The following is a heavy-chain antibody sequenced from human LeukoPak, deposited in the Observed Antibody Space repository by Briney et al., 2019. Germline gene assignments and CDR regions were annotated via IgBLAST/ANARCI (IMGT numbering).Heavy chain of an antibody. Sequence: GGSLRLSCAASGLTFSSYAMSWVRQAPGKGLEWVSGISWNSGSIGYADSVKGRFTISRDNAKNSLYLQMNSLRAEDTALYYCAKDSVAVAGIIDYWGQGTLVTVSS. D-gene: IGHD6-19*01. CDR3: AKDSVAVAGIIDY. CDR2: ISWNSGSI. V-gene: IGHV3-9*01. J-gene: IGHJ4*02. CDR1: GLTFSSYA.